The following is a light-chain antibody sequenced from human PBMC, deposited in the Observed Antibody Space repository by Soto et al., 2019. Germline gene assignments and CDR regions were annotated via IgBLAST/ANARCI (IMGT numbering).Light chain of an antibody. CDR3: AAWDDSLSGEA. J-gene: IGLJ2*01. CDR2: RSD. V-gene: IGLV1-47*01. Sequence: QPVLTQPPSASGTPGQRVTISCSGSRSNIGSNHVYWYQKLPGTAPKLLIYRSDQRPSGVPDRFSGSKSGTSASLAISGLRSEDEDDYYCAAWDDSLSGEAFGGGTKMTVL. CDR1: RSNIGSNH.